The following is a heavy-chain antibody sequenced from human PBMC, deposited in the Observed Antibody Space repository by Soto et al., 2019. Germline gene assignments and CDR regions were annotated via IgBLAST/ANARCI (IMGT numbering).Heavy chain of an antibody. J-gene: IGHJ4*02. V-gene: IGHV3-7*01. CDR1: GFTFSSYW. CDR3: ARGGKDFDY. CDR2: INEDVSEN. Sequence: GSLRLSCXASGFTFSSYWLSWVRQAPGKGLEWVANINEDVSENHYVDSLKCRFTISRDNAKNSLYLQMNSLRVEDTAVYHCARGGKDFDYWGQGTLVTVSS.